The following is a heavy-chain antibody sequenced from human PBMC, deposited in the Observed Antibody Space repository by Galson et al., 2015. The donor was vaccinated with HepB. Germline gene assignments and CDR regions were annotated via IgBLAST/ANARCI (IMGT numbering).Heavy chain of an antibody. J-gene: IGHJ6*02. CDR2: ISHDGSDQ. CDR1: EFTFSFFA. CDR3: AKDPDYYGAGSYSYHGMDV. D-gene: IGHD3-10*01. V-gene: IGHV3-30*18. Sequence: SLRLSCAASEFTFSFFAINWVRQAPGKGLEWVAVISHDGSDQYYADSVKGRFTISRDDSKNTLYLQMDSLRVEDTGVYYCAKDPDYYGAGSYSYHGMDVWGQGTTVTVSS.